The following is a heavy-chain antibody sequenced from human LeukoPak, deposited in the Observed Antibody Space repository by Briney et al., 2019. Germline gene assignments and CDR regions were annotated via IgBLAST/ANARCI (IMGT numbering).Heavy chain of an antibody. D-gene: IGHD3-3*01. CDR1: GGSISSYY. CDR2: IYYSGST. J-gene: IGHJ4*02. CDR3: ARASLNYDFWSGYGGSFDY. V-gene: IGHV4-59*01. Sequence: SETLSLTCTVSGGSISSYYWSWIRQPPGEGLEWIGYIYYSGSTNYNPSLKSRVTISVDTSKNQFSLKLSSVTAADTAVYYCARASLNYDFWSGYGGSFDYWGQGTLVTVSS.